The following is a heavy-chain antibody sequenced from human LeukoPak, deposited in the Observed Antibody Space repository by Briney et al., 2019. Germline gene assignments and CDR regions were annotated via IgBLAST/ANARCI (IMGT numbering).Heavy chain of an antibody. CDR3: ARDLHGSRGEFDY. D-gene: IGHD3-16*01. Sequence: SQILSLTCAISGDSVTSGIWNWIRQSPSRGLEWLGRTYHWSKWFNDYAVSVESRMTINADTSRNQFSLQLNSVTPEDTAVYYCARDLHGSRGEFDYWGQGTLVTVSS. CDR2: TYHWSKWFN. CDR1: GDSVTSGI. J-gene: IGHJ4*02. V-gene: IGHV6-1*01.